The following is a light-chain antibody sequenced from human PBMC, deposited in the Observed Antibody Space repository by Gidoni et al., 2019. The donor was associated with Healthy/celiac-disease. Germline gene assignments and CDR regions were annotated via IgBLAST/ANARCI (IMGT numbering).Light chain of an antibody. J-gene: IGKJ3*01. V-gene: IGKV3-20*01. Sequence: EIALTQSPGTLSLSPGERATLSCRASQSVSSSYLAWYQKTPGQAPMLLIYGAPSRATGIPDRFSGSGYGRDFTLTISRLEPEDFAVYYCQQGFTFGPGTKVDIK. CDR3: QQGFT. CDR1: QSVSSSY. CDR2: GAP.